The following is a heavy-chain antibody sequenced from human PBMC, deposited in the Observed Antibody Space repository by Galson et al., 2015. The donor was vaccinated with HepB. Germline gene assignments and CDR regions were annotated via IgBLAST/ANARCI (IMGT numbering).Heavy chain of an antibody. CDR1: GGSISSYY. J-gene: IGHJ4*02. CDR3: ARSSWDGLDY. Sequence: TLSFTCTVSGGSISSYYWSWIRQPPGKGLEWIGYIYYSGSTNYNPSLKSRVTISVDTSKNQFSLKLSSVTAADTAVYYCARSSWDGLDYWGQGTLVTVSS. D-gene: IGHD2-2*01. CDR2: IYYSGST. V-gene: IGHV4-59*01.